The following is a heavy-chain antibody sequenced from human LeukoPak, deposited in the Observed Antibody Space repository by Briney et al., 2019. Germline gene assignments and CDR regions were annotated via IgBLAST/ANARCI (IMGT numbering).Heavy chain of an antibody. CDR3: ARLGSSGYYSYYYMDV. V-gene: IGHV4-34*01. CDR2: INHSGST. D-gene: IGHD3-22*01. J-gene: IGHJ6*03. CDR1: GGSFSGYY. Sequence: SETLSLTCAVYGGSFSGYYWSWIRQTPGKGLEWIGEINHSGSTNYNPSLKSRVTISVDKSKNQFSLKLSSVTAADTAVYYCARLGSSGYYSYYYMDVWGKGTTVTVSS.